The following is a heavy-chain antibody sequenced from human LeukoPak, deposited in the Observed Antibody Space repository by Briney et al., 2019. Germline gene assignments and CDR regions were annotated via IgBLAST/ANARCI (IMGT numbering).Heavy chain of an antibody. D-gene: IGHD1-26*01. J-gene: IGHJ4*02. CDR2: IHHSVSP. CDR3: ARDILMVGATHYFDY. V-gene: IGHV4-59*01. CDR1: GGSITAYY. Sequence: SETLSLTCTVSGGSITAYYWSWLRQSPGRGLEWIGYIHHSVSPTYNPSLKSRVTISVDTSKNQFSLKVSSVTAADTAVYYCARDILMVGATHYFDYWGQGTLVTVSS.